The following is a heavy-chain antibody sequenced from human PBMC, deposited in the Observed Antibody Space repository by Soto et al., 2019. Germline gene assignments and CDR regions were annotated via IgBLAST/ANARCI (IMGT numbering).Heavy chain of an antibody. CDR3: ARAPSSAYCSGGSCYNWFDP. V-gene: IGHV1-69*02. J-gene: IGHJ5*02. Sequence: GASVKVSCKASGGTFSSYTISWVRQAPGQGLEWMGRIIPILGIANYAQKFQGRVTITADKSTSTAYMELSSLRSEDTAVYYCARAPSSAYCSGGSCYNWFDPWGQGTLVTVSS. CDR2: IIPILGIA. D-gene: IGHD2-15*01. CDR1: GGTFSSYT.